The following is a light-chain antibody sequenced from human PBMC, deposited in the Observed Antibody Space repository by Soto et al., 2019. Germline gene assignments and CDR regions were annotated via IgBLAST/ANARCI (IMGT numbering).Light chain of an antibody. J-gene: IGKJ1*01. V-gene: IGKV3-20*01. Sequence: EIVLTQSPGTLSLSPGERATLSCRASQTVSSSHLAWYQQKPGQAPRLLIYGASSRATGIPDRFSGSGSGTDFTLTITRLEPADFAVYYCQQYRNSFGQGTKVEI. CDR1: QTVSSSH. CDR3: QQYRNS. CDR2: GAS.